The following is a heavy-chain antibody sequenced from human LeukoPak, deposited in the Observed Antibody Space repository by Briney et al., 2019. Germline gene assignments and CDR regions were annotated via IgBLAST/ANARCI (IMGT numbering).Heavy chain of an antibody. Sequence: GASVKVSCKASGGTFSSYGISWVRQAPGQGLEWMGGIIPIFGTTNYAQKFQGRVTMTEDTSTDTAYMELSSLRSEDTAVYYCATDRRYYDSSGYYAFDIWGQGTMVTVSS. CDR2: IIPIFGTT. CDR1: GGTFSSYG. J-gene: IGHJ3*02. V-gene: IGHV1-69*06. CDR3: ATDRRYYDSSGYYAFDI. D-gene: IGHD3-22*01.